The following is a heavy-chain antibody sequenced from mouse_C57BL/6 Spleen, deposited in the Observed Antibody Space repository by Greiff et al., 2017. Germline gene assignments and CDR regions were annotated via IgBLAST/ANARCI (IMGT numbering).Heavy chain of an antibody. CDR1: GFNIKDYY. D-gene: IGHD1-1*01. CDR3: ARGYGSTYWYFDV. V-gene: IGHV14-2*01. Sequence: VQLKESGAELVKPGASVKLSCTASGFNIKDYYMHWVKQRTEQGLEWIGRIDPADGETKYAPKFQGKATRTADTSSNTAYLQLSSLTSEDTAVYCCARGYGSTYWYFDVWGTGTTVTVSS. J-gene: IGHJ1*03. CDR2: IDPADGET.